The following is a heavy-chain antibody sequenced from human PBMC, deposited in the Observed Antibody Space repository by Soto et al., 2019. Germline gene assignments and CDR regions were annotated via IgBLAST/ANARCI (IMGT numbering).Heavy chain of an antibody. J-gene: IGHJ4*02. CDR2: ISAYTGQT. D-gene: IGHD1-26*01. V-gene: IGHV1-18*01. CDR1: GYSFSSYG. Sequence: ASVKVSCKTSGYSFSSYGISWVRQAPGQGLEWMGWISAYTGQTNYAQKTQGRVTMTTDTSTSTAYMELRSLRSDDTAVYYCAREWELLLDHWGQGILVTVSS. CDR3: AREWELLLDH.